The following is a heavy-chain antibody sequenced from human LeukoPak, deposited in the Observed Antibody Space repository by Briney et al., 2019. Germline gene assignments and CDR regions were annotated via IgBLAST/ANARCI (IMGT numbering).Heavy chain of an antibody. V-gene: IGHV1-69*04. D-gene: IGHD6-19*01. CDR2: IIPILGIA. J-gene: IGHJ6*02. CDR1: GGTFSSYA. Sequence: SVKVSCKASGGTFSSYAISWVRQAPGQGLEWMGRIIPILGIANYAQKFQGRVTITADKSTSTAYMELSSLRSEDTAVYYCARVGTQWLAHYYYYGMDVWGQGTTVTVSS. CDR3: ARVGTQWLAHYYYYGMDV.